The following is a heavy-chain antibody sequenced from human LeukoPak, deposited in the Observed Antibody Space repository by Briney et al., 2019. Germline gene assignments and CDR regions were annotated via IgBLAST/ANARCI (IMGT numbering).Heavy chain of an antibody. J-gene: IGHJ4*02. V-gene: IGHV3-23*01. CDR2: ITGSGGRT. CDR3: AKEYTGTFSPFPSYFDN. Sequence: GGSLRLSCAASGFTFSSYGMSWVRQAPGKGLEWVSAITGSGGRTYYADSAKSRFTISRDNSKNTLYLQMNSLRAEDTAIYYCAKEYTGTFSPFPSYFDNWGQGTLVTVSS. CDR1: GFTFSSYG. D-gene: IGHD1-26*01.